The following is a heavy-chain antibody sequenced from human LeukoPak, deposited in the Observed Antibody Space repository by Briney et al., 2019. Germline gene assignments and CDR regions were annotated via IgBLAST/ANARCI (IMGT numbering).Heavy chain of an antibody. CDR1: GFSLSTSGMG. CDR2: IYWNDDK. CDR3: ARPGGNWEYYLDS. J-gene: IGHJ4*02. Sequence: SGPTLVKPTQPLTLTCTFSGFSLSTSGMGVGWVRQPPVKALEWLALIYWNDDKRYNPFLKSRLTITKDSSKKQVVLTMTDMDPVDTATYYCARPGGNWEYYLDSWGQGTLVTVSS. D-gene: IGHD4-23*01. V-gene: IGHV2-5*01.